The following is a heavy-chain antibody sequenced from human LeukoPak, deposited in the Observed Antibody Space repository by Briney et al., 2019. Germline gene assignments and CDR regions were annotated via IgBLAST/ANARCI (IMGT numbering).Heavy chain of an antibody. V-gene: IGHV3-7*01. CDR1: GFTFSNYW. J-gene: IGHJ4*02. CDR2: IKQDGSEK. Sequence: GGSLRLSCAASGFTFSNYWLTWVRQAPGQGLEWVANIKQDGSEKHYVDSVRGRFTISRDNAKNSLYLQMNSLRAEDTAVYYCARDRQIAYWGQGTLVTVSP. CDR3: ARDRQIAY.